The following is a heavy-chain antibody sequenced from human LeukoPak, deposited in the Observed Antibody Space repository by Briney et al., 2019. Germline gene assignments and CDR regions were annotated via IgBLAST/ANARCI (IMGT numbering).Heavy chain of an antibody. Sequence: SETLSLTCTVSGYSISSGYYWGWIRQPPGKGLEWIGSISHSGSPYYNPSLKSRVTISVHTSKNQFSLKVNSVTAADTAVYYCARDFRITVFGVVEEAHFDYWGQGTQVTVSS. J-gene: IGHJ4*02. V-gene: IGHV4-38-2*02. CDR2: ISHSGSP. CDR3: ARDFRITVFGVVEEAHFDY. CDR1: GYSISSGYY. D-gene: IGHD3-3*01.